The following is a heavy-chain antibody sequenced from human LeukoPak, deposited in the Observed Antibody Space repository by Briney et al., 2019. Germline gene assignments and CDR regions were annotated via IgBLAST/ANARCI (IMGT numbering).Heavy chain of an antibody. CDR3: ARGTDPKDY. Sequence: SETLSLTCTVSGGPISSYYWSWIRQPPGKGLEWIGYIYYSGSTNYNPSLKSRVTISLDTSKNQFSLKLNSVTAADTAVYYCARGTDPKDYWGQGTLVTVSS. CDR2: IYYSGST. J-gene: IGHJ4*02. CDR1: GGPISSYY. D-gene: IGHD1-1*01. V-gene: IGHV4-59*01.